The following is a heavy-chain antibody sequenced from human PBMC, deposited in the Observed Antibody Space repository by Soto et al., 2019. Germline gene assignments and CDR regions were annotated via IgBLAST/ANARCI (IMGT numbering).Heavy chain of an antibody. Sequence: QVQLVESGGGVVQPGRSLRLSCAASGFTFSSYGMHWVRQAPGKGLEWVAVISYDGSNKYYADSVKGRFTISRDNSKNTLYLQMNILRAEDTAVDYCANVCDDLFYDEVMDVWGQGTTVTVSS. CDR1: GFTFSSYG. J-gene: IGHJ6*02. V-gene: IGHV3-30*18. CDR3: ANVCDDLFYDEVMDV. D-gene: IGHD3-16*01. CDR2: ISYDGSNK.